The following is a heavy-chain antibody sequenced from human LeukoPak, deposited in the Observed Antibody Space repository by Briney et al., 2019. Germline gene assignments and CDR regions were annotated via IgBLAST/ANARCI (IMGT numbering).Heavy chain of an antibody. CDR3: ARTSPSGVFDY. Sequence: SETLSLTCAVSGGSISSGGYSWSWIRQPPGKGLEWIGYIYHSGSTYYNPSLKSRVTISVDRSKNQFSLKLSSVTAADTAVYYCARTSPSGVFDYWGQGTLATVSS. V-gene: IGHV4-30-2*01. CDR1: GGSISSGGYS. D-gene: IGHD3-3*01. J-gene: IGHJ4*02. CDR2: IYHSGST.